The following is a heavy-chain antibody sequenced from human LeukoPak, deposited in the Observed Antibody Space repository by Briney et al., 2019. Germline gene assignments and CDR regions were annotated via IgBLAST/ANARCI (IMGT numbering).Heavy chain of an antibody. CDR3: ARDPGGYYDSSGYSHFDY. V-gene: IGHV3-66*01. D-gene: IGHD3-22*01. CDR2: IYSGGST. J-gene: IGHJ4*02. CDR1: GFTVSSNY. Sequence: GGSLRLSCAASGFTVSSNYMSWVRQAPGXXXEWVSVIYSGGSTYYADSVKGRFTISRDNSKNTLYLQMNSLRAEDTAVYYCARDPGGYYDSSGYSHFDYWGQGTLVTVSS.